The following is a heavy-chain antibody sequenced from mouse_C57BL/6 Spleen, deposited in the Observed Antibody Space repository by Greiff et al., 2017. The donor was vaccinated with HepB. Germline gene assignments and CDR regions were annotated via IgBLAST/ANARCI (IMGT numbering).Heavy chain of an antibody. V-gene: IGHV5-4*03. CDR2: ISDGGSYT. CDR3: ARAYGSSYLYFDY. Sequence: EVKLVESGGGLVKPGGSLKLSCAASGFTFSSYAMSWVRQTPEKRLEWVATISDGGSYTYYPDNVKGRFPISRDNAKNNLYLQMSHLKSEDTAMYYCARAYGSSYLYFDYWGQGTTLTVSS. D-gene: IGHD1-1*01. CDR1: GFTFSSYA. J-gene: IGHJ2*01.